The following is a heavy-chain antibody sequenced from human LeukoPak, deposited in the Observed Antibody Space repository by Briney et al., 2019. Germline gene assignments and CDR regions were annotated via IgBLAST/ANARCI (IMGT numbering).Heavy chain of an antibody. CDR1: GFIFNNYA. Sequence: GGSLRLSCAASGFIFNNYAMSWIRQAPGKGLEWVSSISGTGATTYYADSVKGRFAISRDNSKNTLYLQMSSLRAEDTAVYYCAKDQRFGDLDDYRGQGTLVTVSS. D-gene: IGHD3-10*01. V-gene: IGHV3-23*01. J-gene: IGHJ4*02. CDR3: AKDQRFGDLDDY. CDR2: ISGTGATT.